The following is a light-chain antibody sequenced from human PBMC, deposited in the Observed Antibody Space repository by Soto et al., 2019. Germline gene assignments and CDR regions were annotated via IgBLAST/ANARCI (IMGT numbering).Light chain of an antibody. CDR3: MQALPPGFT. J-gene: IGKJ3*01. CDR2: LGS. V-gene: IGKV2-28*01. Sequence: DIVMTQSPLSLPVTPGEPASISCRSSQSLLHSNGYNYLDWYLQKPGQSPQLLIYLGSNRASGVPDRFSGSGSGTDFTLKISRVEAEDVGVYYCMQALPPGFTFGPGTKVDIK. CDR1: QSLLHSNGYNY.